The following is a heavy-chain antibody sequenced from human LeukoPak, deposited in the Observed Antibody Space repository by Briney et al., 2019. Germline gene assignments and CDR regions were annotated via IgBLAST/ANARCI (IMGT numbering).Heavy chain of an antibody. CDR2: INPNSGGT. CDR3: ARDSARDYYYYYMDV. CDR1: GYTFTGYY. J-gene: IGHJ6*03. V-gene: IGHV1-2*02. Sequence: LEASVKVSCKASGYTFTGYYMHWVRQAPGQGLEWMGWINPNSGGTNYAPKFQGRVTMTRDTSISTAYMELSRLRSDDTAVYYCARDSARDYYYYYMDVWGKGTTVTVSS.